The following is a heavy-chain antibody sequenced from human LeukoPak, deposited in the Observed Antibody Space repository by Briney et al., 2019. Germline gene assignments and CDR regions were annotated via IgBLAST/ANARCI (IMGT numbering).Heavy chain of an antibody. V-gene: IGHV4-4*02. CDR2: IYHSGNT. CDR1: GGSISSSNW. D-gene: IGHD6-13*01. CDR3: ARGVAAAGTGFDY. Sequence: SGTLSLTCAVSGGSISSSNWWSWVRQPPGKGLEWIGEIYHSGNTNYNPSLKSRVTISVDKSKNQFSLKLSSVTAADTAVYYCARGVAAAGTGFDYWGQGTLVTVSS. J-gene: IGHJ4*02.